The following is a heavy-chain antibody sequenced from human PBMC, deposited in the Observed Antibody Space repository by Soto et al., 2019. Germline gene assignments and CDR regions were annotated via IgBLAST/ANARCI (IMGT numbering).Heavy chain of an antibody. CDR3: AKDTYYHDSSGYYVFDY. D-gene: IGHD3-22*01. CDR1: GFTFSSYG. Sequence: QVQLVESGGGVVQPGRSLRLSCSVSGFTFSSYGMHWVRQAPGKGLEWVAAISYDGSNKFYVDSVKGRFTISSDNSKKTVYLQRNSLRSEDTAVYHCAKDTYYHDSSGYYVFDYWGQGTLVTVSS. J-gene: IGHJ4*02. V-gene: IGHV3-30*18. CDR2: ISYDGSNK.